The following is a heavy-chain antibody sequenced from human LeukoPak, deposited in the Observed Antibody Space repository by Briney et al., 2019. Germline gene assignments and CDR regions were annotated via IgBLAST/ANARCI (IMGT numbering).Heavy chain of an antibody. CDR2: ISSGSSAI. Sequence: GGSLRLSCEASGFTFTTYSMTWVRQAPGKGLEWVSIISSGSSAIFSADALKGRFTISRDDAKNLLYLDMNSLRAEDTAVYYCARDPYSGTYSDYYYYYMDVWGKGTTVTVSS. CDR1: GFTFTTYS. V-gene: IGHV3-21*01. D-gene: IGHD1-26*01. J-gene: IGHJ6*03. CDR3: ARDPYSGTYSDYYYYYMDV.